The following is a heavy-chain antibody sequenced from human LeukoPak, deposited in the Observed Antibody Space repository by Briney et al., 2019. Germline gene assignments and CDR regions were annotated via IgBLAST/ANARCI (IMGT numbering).Heavy chain of an antibody. Sequence: GGSLRLSCAASGFTFSSYSMNWVRQAPGKGLEWVSSISSSSSYIYYADSVKGRFTISRDNAKNSLYLQMNSLRAEDTAVYYCARGRGYSYGKDAFDIWGQGTMVTVSS. CDR1: GFTFSSYS. V-gene: IGHV3-21*01. J-gene: IGHJ3*02. CDR3: ARGRGYSYGKDAFDI. CDR2: ISSSSSYI. D-gene: IGHD5-18*01.